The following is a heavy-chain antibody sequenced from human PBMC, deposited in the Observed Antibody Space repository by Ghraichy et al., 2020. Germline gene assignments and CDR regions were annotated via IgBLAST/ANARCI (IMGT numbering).Heavy chain of an antibody. D-gene: IGHD3-22*01. V-gene: IGHV3-23*01. CDR3: SKKKDSSGYFNE. CDR2: ISGGGDST. CDR1: GFTFTRYS. Sequence: GESLNISCAASGFTFTRYSMSWVRQAPGKGLEWVSAISGGGDSTNYADSVNGRFTISRDNSSNTLYLGMNSLRVEETATYYCSKKKDSSGYFNEWGQGTLVTVSS. J-gene: IGHJ4*02.